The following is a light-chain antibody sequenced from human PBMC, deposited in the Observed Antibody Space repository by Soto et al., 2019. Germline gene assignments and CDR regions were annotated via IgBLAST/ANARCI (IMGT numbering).Light chain of an antibody. CDR1: QGIISDY. J-gene: IGKJ1*01. Sequence: DIQMTQSPSSLSASVGDRVTITCRASQGIISDYFGWYQQKPGRAPKRLIYAASTLQSGVPSRFSGSGSGTEFTLTINSLQPEDFATYYCLQHHFYPRTFGQGTKVEVK. CDR2: AAS. V-gene: IGKV1-17*01. CDR3: LQHHFYPRT.